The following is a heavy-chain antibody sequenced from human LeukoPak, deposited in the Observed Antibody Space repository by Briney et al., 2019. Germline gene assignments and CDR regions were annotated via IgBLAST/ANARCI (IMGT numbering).Heavy chain of an antibody. CDR2: ISYDGSNK. D-gene: IGHD3-22*01. J-gene: IGHJ4*02. Sequence: SGGSLRLSCAASGFTFSSYGMHWVRQAPGKGLEWVAVISYDGSNKYYADSVKGRFTISRDNSKNTLYLQMNSLRAEDTTVYYCAKEGDYYDSSGYFDYWGQGTLVTVSS. CDR1: GFTFSSYG. V-gene: IGHV3-30*18. CDR3: AKEGDYYDSSGYFDY.